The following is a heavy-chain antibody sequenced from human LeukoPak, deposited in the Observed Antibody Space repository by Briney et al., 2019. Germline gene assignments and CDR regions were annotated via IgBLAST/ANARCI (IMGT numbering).Heavy chain of an antibody. CDR2: ISAYNGNT. V-gene: IGHV1-18*01. D-gene: IGHD3-9*01. CDR1: GYTFTSYN. J-gene: IGHJ4*02. CDR3: ASYDILTGCFDY. Sequence: ASVKVSCKASGYTFTSYNINWVRQAPGQGLEWMGWISAYNGNTNYAQKLQGRVTMTTDTSTSTAYMELRSLRSDDTAVYYCASYDILTGCFDYWGQGTLVTVSS.